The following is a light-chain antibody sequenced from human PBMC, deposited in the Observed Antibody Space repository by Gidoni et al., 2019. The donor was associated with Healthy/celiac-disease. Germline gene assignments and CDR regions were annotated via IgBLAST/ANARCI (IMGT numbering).Light chain of an antibody. CDR3: AAWDDSLNVV. CDR2: SNK. V-gene: IGLV1-44*01. CDR1: SSNIGSNT. Sequence: QSVLTQPPSASGPPGQRVTIPCSGSSSNIGSNTVNWYQQLPGTAPKLLIYSNKQRPSGVPDRFSGSKSGTSASLAISGLQSEDEADYYCAAWDDSLNVVFGXGXKLTVL. J-gene: IGLJ2*01.